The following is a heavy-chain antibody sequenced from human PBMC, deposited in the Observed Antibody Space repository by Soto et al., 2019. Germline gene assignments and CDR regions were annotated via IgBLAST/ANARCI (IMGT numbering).Heavy chain of an antibody. CDR3: ATDRRAYSSSSRWFDP. J-gene: IGHJ5*02. D-gene: IGHD6-6*01. CDR2: IIPYNGTT. CDR1: GGTFSSYA. Sequence: ASVKVSCKASGGTFSSYAISWVRQAPGQGLEWMGWIIPYNGTTNYAQKLQGRVTMTTDASTSTAYMELRSLRSDDTAVYYCATDRRAYSSSSRWFDPWGQGTLVTVSS. V-gene: IGHV1-18*01.